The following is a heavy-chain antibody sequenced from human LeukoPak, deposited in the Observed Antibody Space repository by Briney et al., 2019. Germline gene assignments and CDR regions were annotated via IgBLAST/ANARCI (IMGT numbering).Heavy chain of an antibody. Sequence: GGSLRLSCAASRFTFSSYGMHWVRQAPGKGLEWVAFIRYDGSNKYYADSVKGRFTISRDNSKNTLYLQMNSLRAEDTAVYYCAKDSGSSLFDYWGQGTLVTVSS. CDR2: IRYDGSNK. V-gene: IGHV3-30*02. CDR3: AKDSGSSLFDY. D-gene: IGHD1-26*01. CDR1: RFTFSSYG. J-gene: IGHJ4*02.